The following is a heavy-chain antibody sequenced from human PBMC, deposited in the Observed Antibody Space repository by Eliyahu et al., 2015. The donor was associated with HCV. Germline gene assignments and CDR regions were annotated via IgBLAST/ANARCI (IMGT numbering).Heavy chain of an antibody. J-gene: IGHJ4*02. Sequence: EVQLVESGGGLVQPGRSLRLSCAASGXXFXDYAMHWXRQAPGKGLEWVSGISWNSGSIGYADSVKGRFTISRDNAKNSLYLQMNSLRAEDTALYYCAKDVGLYWGYFDYWGQGTLVTVSS. D-gene: IGHD2-21*01. CDR3: AKDVGLYWGYFDY. V-gene: IGHV3-9*01. CDR1: GXXFXDYA. CDR2: ISWNSGSI.